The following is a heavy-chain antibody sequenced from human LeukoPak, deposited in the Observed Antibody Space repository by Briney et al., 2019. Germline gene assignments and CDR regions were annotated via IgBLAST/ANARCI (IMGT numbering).Heavy chain of an antibody. CDR3: ARAGRKSRGIDIVRKKETGYYYYMDV. V-gene: IGHV3-11*04. D-gene: IGHD2-15*01. J-gene: IGHJ6*03. CDR2: ISSSGSTI. CDR1: GFTFSDYY. Sequence: SGGSLRLSCAASGFTFSDYYMSWIRQAPGKGLEWVSYISSSGSTIYYADSVKGRFTISRDNAKNSLYLQMNSLRAEDTAVYYCARAGRKSRGIDIVRKKETGYYYYMDVWGKGTTVTVSS.